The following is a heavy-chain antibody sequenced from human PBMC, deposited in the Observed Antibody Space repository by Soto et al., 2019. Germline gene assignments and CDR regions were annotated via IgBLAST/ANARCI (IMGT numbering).Heavy chain of an antibody. CDR3: ARVLSGSSLFDY. CDR1: GGSIISDY. J-gene: IGHJ4*02. V-gene: IGHV4-59*01. D-gene: IGHD1-26*01. CDR2: ISYSGST. Sequence: SETLSLTCTVSGGSIISDYWSWIRQPPGKGLEWIGYISYSGSTNYNPSLKSLVTISVDTSKNQFSLKLFSVAAADTAVYYCARVLSGSSLFDYWGQGTLVTVSS.